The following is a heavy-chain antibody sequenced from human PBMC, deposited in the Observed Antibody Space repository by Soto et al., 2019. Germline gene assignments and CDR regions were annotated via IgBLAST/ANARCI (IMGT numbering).Heavy chain of an antibody. CDR1: GYSFTSYW. Sequence: VESLKISCKGSGYSFTSYWIGWVRQMPGKGLEWMGIMYPGDSDIRYSPSFQGQVTISADRSISTAYLQWSSLKASDTAMYYCARQASNGQWFLWGQGTTVTVSS. D-gene: IGHD3-22*01. V-gene: IGHV5-51*01. J-gene: IGHJ6*02. CDR3: ARQASNGQWFL. CDR2: MYPGDSDI.